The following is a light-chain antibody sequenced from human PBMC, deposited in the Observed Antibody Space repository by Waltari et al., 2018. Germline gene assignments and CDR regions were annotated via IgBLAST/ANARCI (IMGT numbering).Light chain of an antibody. CDR2: WAS. CDR1: QRVLYSSNNKNY. Sequence: DIVINQCPDSLPVSLGERGTINCTPSQRVLYSSNNKNYLAWYQQKPGPPPTLLIYWASTRESGVPVRFSGSGSGTDFTLTISSLQAEDVAVYYCQQYYSTPSITFGQGTRLEIK. CDR3: QQYYSTPSIT. V-gene: IGKV4-1*01. J-gene: IGKJ5*01.